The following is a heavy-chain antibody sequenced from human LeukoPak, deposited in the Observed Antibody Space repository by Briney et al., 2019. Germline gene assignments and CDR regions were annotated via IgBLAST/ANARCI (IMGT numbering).Heavy chain of an antibody. D-gene: IGHD3-10*02. J-gene: IGHJ6*04. CDR3: AELGITMIGGV. CDR1: GFIFSNYA. Sequence: GGSLRLSCAASGFIFSNYAMSWVRQAPGKGLEGVSAISGSGGKAYYADSVKGRFTISRDNAKNSLYLQMNSLRAEDTAVYYCAELGITMIGGVWGKGTTVTISS. CDR2: ISGSGGKA. V-gene: IGHV3-23*01.